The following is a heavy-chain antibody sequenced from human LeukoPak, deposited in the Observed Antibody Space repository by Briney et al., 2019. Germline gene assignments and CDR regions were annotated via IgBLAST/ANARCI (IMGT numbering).Heavy chain of an antibody. CDR3: ARDNTMVRGVMGFDY. CDR2: TYYRSKLYN. J-gene: IGHJ4*02. Sequence: PSQTLSLTCAISGDSFSSNSAAWNWIRQSPSRGLEWLGRTYYRSKLYNDYAVSVKSRITINPDTSKNQFSLQLNSVTPEDTAVYYCARDNTMVRGVMGFDYWGQGTLVTVSS. D-gene: IGHD3-10*01. CDR1: GDSFSSNSAA. V-gene: IGHV6-1*01.